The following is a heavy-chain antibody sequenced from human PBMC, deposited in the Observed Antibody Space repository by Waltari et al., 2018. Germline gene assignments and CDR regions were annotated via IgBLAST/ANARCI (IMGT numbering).Heavy chain of an antibody. J-gene: IGHJ6*02. CDR3: ASDRVTTPYKRPYYYYGMDV. CDR2: INHSGST. CDR1: GGSFSGYY. Sequence: QVQLQQWGAGLLKPSETLSLTCAVYGGSFSGYYWSWIRQPPGTGLEWIGEINHSGSTNYNPSLKSRVTISVDTSKNQFSLKLSSVTAADTAVYYCASDRVTTPYKRPYYYYGMDVWGQGTTVTVSS. D-gene: IGHD4-17*01. V-gene: IGHV4-34*01.